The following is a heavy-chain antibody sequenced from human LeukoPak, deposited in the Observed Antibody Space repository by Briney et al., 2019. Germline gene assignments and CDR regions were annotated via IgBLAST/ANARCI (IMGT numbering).Heavy chain of an antibody. Sequence: PSETLSLTFTVSGGSVSSSSYYWAWIRQPPGKGLEWIGSIYYDGSAYYNPSLKSRVTISVDTSKNQFSLKLSSVTAADTAVYYCARESANGYYDSSGYTYYFDYWGQGTLVTVSS. CDR3: ARESANGYYDSSGYTYYFDY. V-gene: IGHV4-39*07. CDR2: IYYDGSA. D-gene: IGHD3-22*01. J-gene: IGHJ4*02. CDR1: GGSVSSSSYY.